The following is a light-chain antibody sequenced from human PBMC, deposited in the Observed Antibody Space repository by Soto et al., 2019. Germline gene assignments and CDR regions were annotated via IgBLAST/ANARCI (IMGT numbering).Light chain of an antibody. V-gene: IGKV1-39*01. J-gene: IGKJ2*01. CDR1: QNIGIY. CDR2: AAS. CDR3: QQSTDIPYT. Sequence: DIQMTQSPSSLSASVGDKVTITCRASQNIGIYLNWYQQKPGKAPKLVIHAASTLETGVPSRFSGSGSGTDFTLTISSLQSEDFATFYCQQSTDIPYTFGQGTKLDI.